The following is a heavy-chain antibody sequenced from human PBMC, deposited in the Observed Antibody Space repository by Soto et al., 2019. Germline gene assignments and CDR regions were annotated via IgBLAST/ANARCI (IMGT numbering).Heavy chain of an antibody. CDR2: VYYTGST. CDR1: GDSISPFY. Sequence: SETLSLTCTVSGDSISPFYWVWMRQSPGKKLEWIGYVYYTGSTNYNPSLKSRVTISVDRSKNQFSLKLTSANAADTAVYYCARGRTVRNYADDSSDYFYFFDYWGQGTQVTVSS. V-gene: IGHV4-59*01. CDR3: ARGRTVRNYADDSSDYFYFFDY. J-gene: IGHJ4*02. D-gene: IGHD3-22*01.